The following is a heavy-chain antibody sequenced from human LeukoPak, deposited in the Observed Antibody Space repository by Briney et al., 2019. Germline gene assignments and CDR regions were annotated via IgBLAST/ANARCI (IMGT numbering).Heavy chain of an antibody. CDR3: ARGEDGVY. CDR2: IYHSGST. Sequence: PSETLSLTCTVSGGSISNYYWSWIRQPPGKGLEWIGSIYHSGSTYYNPSLKSRVTISVDTSKNQFSLKLSSVTAADTAVYYCARGEDGVYWGQGTLVTVSS. V-gene: IGHV4-38-2*02. CDR1: GGSISNYY. J-gene: IGHJ4*02.